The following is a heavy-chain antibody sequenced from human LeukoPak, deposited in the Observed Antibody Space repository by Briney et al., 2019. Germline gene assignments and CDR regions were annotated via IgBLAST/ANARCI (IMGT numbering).Heavy chain of an antibody. CDR1: GGTFSSYA. Sequence: ASVKVSCKASGGTFSSYAISWVRQAPGQGLEWMGGIIPIFGTANYAQKFQGRVTITADESTSTAYMELSSLRSEDTAVYYCARNERFHYYYGMDVWGQGTTVTVSS. V-gene: IGHV1-69*01. J-gene: IGHJ6*02. CDR2: IIPIFGTA. CDR3: ARNERFHYYYGMDV. D-gene: IGHD1-1*01.